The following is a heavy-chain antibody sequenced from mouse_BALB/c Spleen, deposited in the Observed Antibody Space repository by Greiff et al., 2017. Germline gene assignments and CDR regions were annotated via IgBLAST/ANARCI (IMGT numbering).Heavy chain of an antibody. CDR1: GFTFSSFG. CDR2: ISSGSSTI. D-gene: IGHD2-4*01. J-gene: IGHJ3*01. CDR3: ARERGMITTVAD. V-gene: IGHV5-17*02. Sequence: EVKLMESGGGLVQPGGSRKLSCAASGFTFSSFGMHWVRQAPEKGLEWVAYISSGSSTIYYADTVKGRFTISRDNPKNTLFLQMTSLRSEDTAMYYCARERGMITTVADWGQGTLVTVSA.